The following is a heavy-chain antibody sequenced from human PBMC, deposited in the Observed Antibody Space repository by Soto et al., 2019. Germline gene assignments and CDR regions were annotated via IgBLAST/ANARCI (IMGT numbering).Heavy chain of an antibody. V-gene: IGHV4-30-2*01. CDR3: ARADYGSGSYRAIN. CDR1: GGSISSGGYS. D-gene: IGHD3-10*01. J-gene: IGHJ4*02. Sequence: SETLSLTCAVSGGSISSGGYSWSWIRQPPGKGLEWIGYIYHSGSTYYNPSLKSRVTISVDRSKNQFSLKLSSVTAADTAVYYCARADYGSGSYRAINWGQGTLVTVSS. CDR2: IYHSGST.